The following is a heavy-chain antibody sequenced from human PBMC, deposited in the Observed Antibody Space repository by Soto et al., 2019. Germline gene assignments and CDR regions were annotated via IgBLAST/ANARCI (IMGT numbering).Heavy chain of an antibody. CDR1: GFTFSSYA. D-gene: IGHD6-19*01. J-gene: IGHJ4*02. V-gene: IGHV3-30-3*01. CDR2: ISYDGSNK. CDR3: ARFMGSSGWTDFDY. Sequence: LRLSCTASGFTFSSYAMHWVRQAPCKGLEWVAIISYDGSNKHHADSVKGRFTISRDNSKDTLYLQMNSLRPEDTAVYYCARFMGSSGWTDFDYWGQGNLVTVSS.